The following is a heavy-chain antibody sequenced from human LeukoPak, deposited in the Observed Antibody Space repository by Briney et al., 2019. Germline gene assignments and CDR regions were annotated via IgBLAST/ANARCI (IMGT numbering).Heavy chain of an antibody. CDR1: GGSISSYY. D-gene: IGHD2-15*01. CDR2: IYTSGST. V-gene: IGHV4-4*07. Sequence: PSETLSLTCTVSGGSISSYYWSWIRQPAGKGLEWIGRIYTSGSTNYNPSLKSRVTMSVDTSKNQFSLQLNSVTPEDTAVYYCARGWLVAFDIWGQGTMVTVSS. CDR3: ARGWLVAFDI. J-gene: IGHJ3*02.